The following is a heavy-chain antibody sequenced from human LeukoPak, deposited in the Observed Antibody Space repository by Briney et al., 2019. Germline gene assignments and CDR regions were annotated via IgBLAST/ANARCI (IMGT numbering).Heavy chain of an antibody. V-gene: IGHV3-15*01. CDR3: ITAFGLVVPAANLRAFDI. CDR1: GFTFSNAW. Sequence: KTGGSLRLSCAASGFTFSNAWMSWVRQAPGKGLEWVGRIKSKTDGGTTDYAAPVKGRFTISRDDSKNTLYLQMNSLKTEDTALYYCITAFGLVVPAANLRAFDIWGQGTMVTVSS. J-gene: IGHJ3*02. D-gene: IGHD2-2*01. CDR2: IKSKTDGGTT.